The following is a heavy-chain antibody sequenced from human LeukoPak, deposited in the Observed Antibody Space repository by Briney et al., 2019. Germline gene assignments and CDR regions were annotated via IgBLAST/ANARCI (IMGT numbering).Heavy chain of an antibody. CDR2: ISGSGGST. Sequence: PGGSLRLSCAASGFTFSSYAMSWVRQAPGKGLEWVSAISGSGGSTYYADSVKGRFTISRDNSKNTLYLQMNSLRAEDTAVYYCAKSGTYYYDSSGYPQWGQGTLVTVSS. D-gene: IGHD3-22*01. V-gene: IGHV3-23*01. CDR1: GFTFSSYA. CDR3: AKSGTYYYDSSGYPQ. J-gene: IGHJ4*02.